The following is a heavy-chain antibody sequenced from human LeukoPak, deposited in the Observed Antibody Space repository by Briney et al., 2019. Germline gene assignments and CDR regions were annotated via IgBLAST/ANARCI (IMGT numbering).Heavy chain of an antibody. D-gene: IGHD3-22*01. CDR3: ALTPYIRYDSSGYSYFDY. Sequence: SVKVSCKASGGTFSSYAISWVRQAPGQGLEWMGGMIPIFGTANYAQKFQGRVTITADESTSTAYMELSSLRSEDTAVYYCALTPYIRYDSSGYSYFDYWGQGTLVTVSS. CDR1: GGTFSSYA. V-gene: IGHV1-69*01. J-gene: IGHJ4*02. CDR2: MIPIFGTA.